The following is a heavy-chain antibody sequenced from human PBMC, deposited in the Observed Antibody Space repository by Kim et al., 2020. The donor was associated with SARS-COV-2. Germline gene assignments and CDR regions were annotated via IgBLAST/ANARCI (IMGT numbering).Heavy chain of an antibody. J-gene: IGHJ6*02. Sequence: SQTLSLTCAISGDRVSSNSAAWNWIRQSPSRGLEWLGRTYYRSKWYNDYAVSVKSRITINPDTSKNQFSLQLNSVTPEDTAVYYCARWLEEEDGGVVVPAASYYYYGMDVWGQGTTVTVSS. D-gene: IGHD2-2*01. CDR3: ARWLEEEDGGVVVPAASYYYYGMDV. CDR1: GDRVSSNSAA. CDR2: TYYRSKWYN. V-gene: IGHV6-1*01.